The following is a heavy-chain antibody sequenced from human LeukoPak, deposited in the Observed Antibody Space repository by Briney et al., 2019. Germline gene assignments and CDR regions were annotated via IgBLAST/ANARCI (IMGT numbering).Heavy chain of an antibody. V-gene: IGHV3-13*01. Sequence: GGSLRLSCAASGFTFSYYDMHRVRQATGKGLEWVSAIGAADDSYYPGSVKGRFTISRECAKKSLYLQMNSLRAEDTAVYYCTGFDIWGQGTMVTVSS. CDR3: TGFDI. CDR1: GFTFSYYD. J-gene: IGHJ3*02. CDR2: IGAADDS.